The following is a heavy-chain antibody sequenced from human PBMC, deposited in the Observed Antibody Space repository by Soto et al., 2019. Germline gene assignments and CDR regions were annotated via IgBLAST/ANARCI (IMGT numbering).Heavy chain of an antibody. Sequence: SETLSLNCVVSNFSISSGYYWGWIRQSPGKGLEWIASIYRSGTTSYNPSLKSRVTISVDPSKNQFSLMLTAVTAADTAVYYCARTHSGSYYSVFNYWGRGSLVTVSS. J-gene: IGHJ4*02. D-gene: IGHD1-26*01. CDR3: ARTHSGSYYSVFNY. CDR1: NFSISSGYY. CDR2: IYRSGTT. V-gene: IGHV4-38-2*01.